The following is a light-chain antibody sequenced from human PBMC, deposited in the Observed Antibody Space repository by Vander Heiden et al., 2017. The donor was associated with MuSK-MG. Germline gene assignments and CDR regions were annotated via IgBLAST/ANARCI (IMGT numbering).Light chain of an antibody. J-gene: IGKJ5*01. Sequence: QSPSSLSASVGDRVTITCQASQDIRMYLNWYQHKPGKAPQLLIYDASTLETGVSSRFSGSGSGTDFSFTISSLHPEDIATYYCQRYDNLPFNFGQGTQLEIK. CDR3: QRYDNLPFN. V-gene: IGKV1-33*01. CDR1: QDIRMY. CDR2: DAS.